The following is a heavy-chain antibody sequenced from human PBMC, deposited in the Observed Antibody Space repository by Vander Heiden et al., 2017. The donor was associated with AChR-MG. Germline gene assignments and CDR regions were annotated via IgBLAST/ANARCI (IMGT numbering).Heavy chain of an antibody. CDR3: ARADILTGYYYYYYGMDV. CDR2: INAGNGNT. J-gene: IGHJ6*02. D-gene: IGHD3-9*01. V-gene: IGHV1-3*01. Sequence: QVQLVQSGAEVKKPGASVKVSCKASGYTFNSYAMHWVRQAPGQRLEWMGWINAGNGNTKYSQKFQGRVTITRDTSASTAYMELSSLRSEDTAVYYCARADILTGYYYYYYGMDVWGQGTTVTVSS. CDR1: GYTFNSYA.